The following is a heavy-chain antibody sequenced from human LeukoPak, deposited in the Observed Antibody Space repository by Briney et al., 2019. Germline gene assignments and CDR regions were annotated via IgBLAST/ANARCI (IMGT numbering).Heavy chain of an antibody. D-gene: IGHD4-17*01. CDR1: GFTFSSYA. Sequence: GGSLRLSCAASGFTFSSYAMHWVRQAPGKGLEYVSAISSNGGSTYYANSVKGRFTISRDNSKNTLYLQMGSLRAEDMAAYYCAREMIGYGDYAAYDYWGQGTLVTVSS. V-gene: IGHV3-64*01. CDR3: AREMIGYGDYAAYDY. J-gene: IGHJ4*02. CDR2: ISSNGGST.